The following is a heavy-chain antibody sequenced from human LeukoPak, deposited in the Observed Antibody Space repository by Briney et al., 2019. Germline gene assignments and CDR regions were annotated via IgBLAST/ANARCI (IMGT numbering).Heavy chain of an antibody. CDR3: AKESGYIFDY. CDR2: ISSNGGST. CDR1: GFTFSSYA. Sequence: GGSLRLSCAASGFTFSSYAMHWVRQAPGKGLEYVSAISSNGGSTYYANSVKGRFTISRDNSKNTLYLQMGSLRAEDTAVYYCAKESGYIFDYWGQGTLVTVSS. V-gene: IGHV3-64*01. J-gene: IGHJ4*02. D-gene: IGHD1-1*01.